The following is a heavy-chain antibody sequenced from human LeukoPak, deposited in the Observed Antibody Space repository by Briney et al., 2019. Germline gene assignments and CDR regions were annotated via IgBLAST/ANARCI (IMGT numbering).Heavy chain of an antibody. V-gene: IGHV3-73*01. CDR2: IRSKANSYAT. CDR1: GFTFSGSA. CDR3: CIWLSDFQH. D-gene: IGHD5-18*01. Sequence: PGGSLRLSCAASGFTFSGSAMHWVRQASGKGLEWVGRIRSKANSYATAYAASVKGRFTISRDDSKNTAYLQMNSLKTEDTAVYYCCIWLSDFQHWGQGTLVTVSS. J-gene: IGHJ1*01.